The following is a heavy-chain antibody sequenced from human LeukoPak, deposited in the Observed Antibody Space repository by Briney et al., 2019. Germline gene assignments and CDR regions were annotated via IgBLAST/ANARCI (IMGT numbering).Heavy chain of an antibody. CDR2: ISAYKSST. CDR1: GYTFTSYG. CDR3: ARDRYYYDAPDPFAV. V-gene: IGHV1-18*01. J-gene: IGHJ3*01. D-gene: IGHD3-22*01. Sequence: GASVTVSCKDSGYTFTSYGISWVRQAPGQGLEWMGWISAYKSSTHYPQKLQGRVTMSTDASTSTAYTELRSLRSDDTAVYYYARDRYYYDAPDPFAVWGQGTMVTVSS.